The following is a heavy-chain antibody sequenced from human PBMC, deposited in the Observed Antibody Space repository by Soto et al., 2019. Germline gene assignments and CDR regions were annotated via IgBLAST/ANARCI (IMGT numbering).Heavy chain of an antibody. CDR3: ARDPRRGLRYYYYYGMDV. J-gene: IGHJ6*02. V-gene: IGHV3-21*01. CDR1: GFSISSST. Sequence: EMQLVESGGGLVKPGGSLRLSCAASGFSISSSTMNWVRQAPGKGLEWVSSITSSSTYIYYADSVKGRFTISRDNAKNSLYLQMNSLRAEDTAVYYCARDPRRGLRYYYYYGMDVWGQGTTVTVSS. CDR2: ITSSSTYI.